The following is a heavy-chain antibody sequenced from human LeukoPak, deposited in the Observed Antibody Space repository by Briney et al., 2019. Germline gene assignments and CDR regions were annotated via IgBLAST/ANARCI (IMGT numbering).Heavy chain of an antibody. Sequence: GGSLRLSCAASGFTFSSYWMSWVRQAPGKGLEWVANIKQDGSEKYYVDSVKGRFTISRDDAKNSLYLQMNSLRAEDTAVYYCARVSRFGGGAFDIWGQGTMVTVSS. V-gene: IGHV3-7*01. CDR2: IKQDGSEK. D-gene: IGHD3-10*01. CDR1: GFTFSSYW. CDR3: ARVSRFGGGAFDI. J-gene: IGHJ3*02.